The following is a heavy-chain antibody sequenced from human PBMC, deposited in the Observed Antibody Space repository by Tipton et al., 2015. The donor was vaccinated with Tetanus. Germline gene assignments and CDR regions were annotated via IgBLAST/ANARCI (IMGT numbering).Heavy chain of an antibody. D-gene: IGHD5/OR15-5a*01. CDR1: GFTFSNYA. CDR2: LSGGGTVT. V-gene: IGHV3-23*01. CDR3: AKDGCFSVGCLGSDY. Sequence: SLRLSCAASGFTFSNYAMTWVRQTPGKGLEWVSTLSGGGTVTYYADSVRGRFTISRDNSKNTLYLQVDSLRAEDTAVYYCAKDGCFSVGCLGSDYWGQGNLVTVSS. J-gene: IGHJ4*02.